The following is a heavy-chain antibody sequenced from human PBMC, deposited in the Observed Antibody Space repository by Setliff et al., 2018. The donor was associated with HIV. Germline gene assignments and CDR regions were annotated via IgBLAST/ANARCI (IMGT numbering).Heavy chain of an antibody. CDR2: IYYNEKT. V-gene: IGHV4-39*01. J-gene: IGHJ5*02. Sequence: SETLSLTCTGSGGSASNSRYYWAWIRQPPGKGLEYIGSIYYNEKTYYSPSLKGRVTISVDTSKNQFSLNLTSVTAADTAVYFCASRVYYYDSNKVLREEGFDPWGQGTLVTVSS. CDR1: GGSASNSRYY. D-gene: IGHD3-22*01. CDR3: ASRVYYYDSNKVLREEGFDP.